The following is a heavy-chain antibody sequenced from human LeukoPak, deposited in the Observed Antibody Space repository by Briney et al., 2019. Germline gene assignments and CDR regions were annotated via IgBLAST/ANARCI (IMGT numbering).Heavy chain of an antibody. V-gene: IGHV3-30*02. J-gene: IGHJ4*02. CDR3: AKDLRLRLSGPPTLGA. CDR1: GFTFSSYG. Sequence: GGSLRLSCAASGFTFSSYGMHWVRQAPGKGLEWVAFTRYDGSNTYYADSVKGRFTISRDNSKNTLYLQMNSLRAEDTAVYYCAKDLRLRLSGPPTLGAGGQGTLVTVSS. CDR2: TRYDGSNT. D-gene: IGHD3-16*01.